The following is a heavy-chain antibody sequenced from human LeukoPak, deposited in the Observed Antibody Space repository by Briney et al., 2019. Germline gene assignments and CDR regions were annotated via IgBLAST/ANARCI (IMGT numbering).Heavy chain of an antibody. D-gene: IGHD1-1*01. CDR3: ARALPHRRLTGTTMEQHWFDP. CDR2: ISAYNGNT. J-gene: IGHJ5*02. Sequence: ASVKVSCKASGYTFTSYGISWVRQAPGQGLEWMGWISAYNGNTNYAQKLQGRVTMTTDTSTSTVYMELSSLRSEDTAVYYCARALPHRRLTGTTMEQHWFDPWGQGTLVTVSS. CDR1: GYTFTSYG. V-gene: IGHV1-18*01.